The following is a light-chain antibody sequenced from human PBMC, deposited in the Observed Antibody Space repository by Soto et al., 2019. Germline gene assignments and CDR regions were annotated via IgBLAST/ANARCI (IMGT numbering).Light chain of an antibody. J-gene: IGKJ1*01. Sequence: DIQMTQSPSALSASVGDRVTITCRASQTISSWLAWYQQKPGRAPKLLIYDASNLEAGVPSRFRGSGSGTDFTFTISRLQPEDIATYYCQQYENLPTFGQGTKVHIK. CDR1: QTISSW. V-gene: IGKV1-33*01. CDR3: QQYENLPT. CDR2: DAS.